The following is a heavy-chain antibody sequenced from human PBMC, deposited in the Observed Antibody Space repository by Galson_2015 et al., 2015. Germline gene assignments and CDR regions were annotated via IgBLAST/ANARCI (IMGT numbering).Heavy chain of an antibody. V-gene: IGHV1-3*01. D-gene: IGHD6-19*01. CDR3: ARVPGVIAVAGTFDY. Sequence: SVKVSCKASGYTFISYAMHWVRQAPGQRLEWMGWINADNGNTKYSQKFQGRVTITRDTSANTAYMELSGLTSEDTAVYYCARVPGVIAVAGTFDYWDQGTLVTVSS. CDR1: GYTFISYA. J-gene: IGHJ4*02. CDR2: INADNGNT.